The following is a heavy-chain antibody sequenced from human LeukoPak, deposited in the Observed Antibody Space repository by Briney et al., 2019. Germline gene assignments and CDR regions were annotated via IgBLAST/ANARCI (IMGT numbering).Heavy chain of an antibody. Sequence: GGSLRLSCAASGFSLSNHDINWVRQAPGKGLQWVSSISSSSTYIYYGDSVKGRFTISRDNSKNTLYLQMNSLRAEDTAVYYCATSQGDSYYYYGMDVWGKGTTVTVSS. CDR1: GFSLSNHD. CDR3: ATSQGDSYYYYGMDV. D-gene: IGHD3-16*01. CDR2: ISSSSTYI. V-gene: IGHV3-21*04. J-gene: IGHJ6*04.